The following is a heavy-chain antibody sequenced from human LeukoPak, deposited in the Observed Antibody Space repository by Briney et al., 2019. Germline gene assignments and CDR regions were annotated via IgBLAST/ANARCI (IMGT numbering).Heavy chain of an antibody. D-gene: IGHD6-13*01. CDR3: VKHVGSRWSDNRFDP. CDR1: GFTFDSYA. Sequence: GGSLRLSCAASGFTFDSYAMSWVRQAPGKGLEWVSAVSRFGGTTYYADSAKGRFTISRDNSNNTVYLQMNSLRVGDTALYYCVKHVGSRWSDNRFDPWGQGTLVTVS. V-gene: IGHV3-23*01. CDR2: VSRFGGTT. J-gene: IGHJ5*02.